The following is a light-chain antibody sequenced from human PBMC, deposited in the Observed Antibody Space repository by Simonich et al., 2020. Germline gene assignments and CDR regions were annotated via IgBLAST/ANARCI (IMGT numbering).Light chain of an antibody. CDR2: DNV. Sequence: QSVLDKAPLDPGNPGEKGTFTFYGNRHNIGSHTHNGYATLPVTAPKPLINDNVQRPSGVPNRFSGAKSCHSASLAISGLQSEDEADYYCAALDDSLNGVFGGGTKLTVL. CDR1: RHNIGSHT. J-gene: IGLJ3*02. V-gene: IGLV1-44*01. CDR3: AALDDSLNGV.